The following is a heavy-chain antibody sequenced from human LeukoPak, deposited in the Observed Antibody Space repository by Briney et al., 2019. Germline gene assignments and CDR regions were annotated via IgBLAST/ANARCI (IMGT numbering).Heavy chain of an antibody. CDR2: INAGNGNT. Sequence: ASVKVSCKTSGYTFSSYAMHWVRQAPGQRLEWMGWINAGNGNTKYSQKFQSRVTITRDTSASTAYMELSSLRSEDTAVYYCARSREECSGICEFDYWGQGTLVTVSS. V-gene: IGHV1-3*01. J-gene: IGHJ4*02. D-gene: IGHD1-26*01. CDR1: GYTFSSYA. CDR3: ARSREECSGICEFDY.